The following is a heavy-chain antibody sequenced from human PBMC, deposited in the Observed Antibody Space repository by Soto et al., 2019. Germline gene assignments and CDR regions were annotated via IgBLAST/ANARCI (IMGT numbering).Heavy chain of an antibody. CDR2: IYYSGST. J-gene: IGHJ4*02. Sequence: SETLSLTCTVSGGSISSGGYYWSWIRQHPGKGLEWIGYIYYSGSTYYNPSLKSRVTISVDTSKNQFSLKLSSVTAADTAVYYCARGSVVAATLFDYWGQGNLVTVSS. D-gene: IGHD2-15*01. V-gene: IGHV4-31*03. CDR3: ARGSVVAATLFDY. CDR1: GGSISSGGYY.